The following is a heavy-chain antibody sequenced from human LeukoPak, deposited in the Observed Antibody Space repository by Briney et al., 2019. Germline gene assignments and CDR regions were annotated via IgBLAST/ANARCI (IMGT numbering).Heavy chain of an antibody. J-gene: IGHJ4*02. Sequence: GGSLRLSCAASGFTFSSYEMNWVRQAPGKGLEWVSYISISGSTIHYADSVKGRFTIFRDNAKNSLYLQMNSLRDEDTAVYYCARDLPPGSSGWYLGYWGQGTLVTVSS. CDR1: GFTFSSYE. CDR3: ARDLPPGSSGWYLGY. CDR2: ISISGSTI. D-gene: IGHD6-19*01. V-gene: IGHV3-48*03.